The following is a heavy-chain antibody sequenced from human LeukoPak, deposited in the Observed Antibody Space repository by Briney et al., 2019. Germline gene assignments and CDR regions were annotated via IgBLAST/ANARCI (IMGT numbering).Heavy chain of an antibody. D-gene: IGHD3-22*01. Sequence: GASVKVSCKASGYTFTSYGISWVRQAPGQGLEWMGWISAYNGNTNYAQKLQGRVTMTTDTSTSTAYMELRSLRSDATAVYYCARDAFRYYYDSSGYNFDYWGQGTLVTVSS. CDR1: GYTFTSYG. CDR2: ISAYNGNT. CDR3: ARDAFRYYYDSSGYNFDY. J-gene: IGHJ4*02. V-gene: IGHV1-18*01.